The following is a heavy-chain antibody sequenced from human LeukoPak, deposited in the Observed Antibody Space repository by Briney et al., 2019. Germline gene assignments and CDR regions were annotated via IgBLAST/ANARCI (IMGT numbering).Heavy chain of an antibody. CDR3: AREDDDGPNWFDP. Sequence: KPSETLSLTCAVSGYSISSGYYWGWIRQPPGKGLEWIGSIYHSGSTYYNPSLKSRVTISGDTSKNQFSLKLSSVTAADTAVYYCAREDDDGPNWFDPWGQGTLVTVSS. J-gene: IGHJ5*02. CDR2: IYHSGST. CDR1: GYSISSGYY. D-gene: IGHD3-3*01. V-gene: IGHV4-38-2*02.